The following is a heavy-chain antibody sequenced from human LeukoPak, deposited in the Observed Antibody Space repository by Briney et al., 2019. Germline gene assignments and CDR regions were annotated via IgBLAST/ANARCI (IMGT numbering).Heavy chain of an antibody. Sequence: GGSLRLSCAASGFTFSSYSMNWVRQAPGKGLEWVSSISSSSSYIYYADSVKGRFTISRDNAKNSLYLQMNSLRAEYTAVYYCARLWVVGATRTGFDYWGQGTLGTVSS. V-gene: IGHV3-21*01. J-gene: IGHJ4*02. CDR2: ISSSSSYI. CDR3: ARLWVVGATRTGFDY. CDR1: GFTFSSYS. D-gene: IGHD1-26*01.